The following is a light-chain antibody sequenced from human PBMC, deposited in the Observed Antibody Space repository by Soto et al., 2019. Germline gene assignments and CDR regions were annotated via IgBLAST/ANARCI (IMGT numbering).Light chain of an antibody. CDR2: EVS. Sequence: QSALTQPPSASGSPGQSVTISCTGTSSDVGGYNYVSWYQQEPGKAPKLMIYEVSKRPSGVPDRFSGSKSGNTASLTVSGLQAEDEADYYCSSYAGSSTVFGGGTKVTVL. J-gene: IGLJ2*01. CDR1: SSDVGGYNY. V-gene: IGLV2-8*01. CDR3: SSYAGSSTV.